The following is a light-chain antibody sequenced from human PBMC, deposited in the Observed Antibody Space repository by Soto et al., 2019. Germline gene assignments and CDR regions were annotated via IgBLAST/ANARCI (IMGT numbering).Light chain of an antibody. Sequence: DLPLTQSPSFLSASVGDRVTITCRASQGISSYLAWYQQKPGKAPKLLIYAASTLQSGVPSRFSGSGSGTEFTLTISSLQPEDFATYCCQQLNSYSYTFGQGTKLEIK. CDR3: QQLNSYSYT. CDR1: QGISSY. V-gene: IGKV1-9*01. J-gene: IGKJ2*01. CDR2: AAS.